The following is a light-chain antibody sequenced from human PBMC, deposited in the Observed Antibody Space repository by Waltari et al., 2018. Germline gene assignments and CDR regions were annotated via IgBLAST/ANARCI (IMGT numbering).Light chain of an antibody. CDR2: EDS. CDR3: QVWDTNSDHLYV. J-gene: IGLJ1*01. CDR1: NIGSQS. Sequence: SYVLTQPPSVSVAPGQTARITCGGNNIGSQSVHWYQQKSGQAPVMVVYEDSDRPSGIPERFSGSKSGTTATLTISGVEAGDEADYYCQVWDTNSDHLYVFGSGTKVTVL. V-gene: IGLV3-21*02.